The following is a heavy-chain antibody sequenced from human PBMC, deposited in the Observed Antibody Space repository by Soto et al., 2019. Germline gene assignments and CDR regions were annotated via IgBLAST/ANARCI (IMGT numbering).Heavy chain of an antibody. CDR1: GFTFSSYA. J-gene: IGHJ4*02. V-gene: IGHV3-23*01. CDR2: IRTSVGDT. Sequence: GPLRLSCAASGFTFSSYAMNWVRQAPGKGLEWVSTIRTSVGDTYYAASVKGRFTISRDNSKSTVYLHLNSLRAEDTAIYYCAKDPTYDYGYFDSWGQGTLVTVSS. D-gene: IGHD4-17*01. CDR3: AKDPTYDYGYFDS.